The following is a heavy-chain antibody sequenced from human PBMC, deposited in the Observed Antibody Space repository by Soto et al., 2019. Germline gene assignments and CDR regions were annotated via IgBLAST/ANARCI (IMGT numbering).Heavy chain of an antibody. CDR1: GRSSSGYY. CDR3: ARKRGGGLMLYAIRAFDI. Sequence: SETLSLTCAVYGRSSSGYYWSWIRQPPGKGLEWIGEINHSGSTNYNPSLKSRVTISVDTPKNQFSLKLSSVTAADTAVYYCARKRGGGLMLYAIRAFDIWGQGRMVTVSS. V-gene: IGHV4-34*01. D-gene: IGHD2-8*01. J-gene: IGHJ3*02. CDR2: INHSGST.